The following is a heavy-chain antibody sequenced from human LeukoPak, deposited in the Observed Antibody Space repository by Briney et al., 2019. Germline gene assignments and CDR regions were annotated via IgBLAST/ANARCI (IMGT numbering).Heavy chain of an antibody. D-gene: IGHD5-12*01. Sequence: ASVKVSCKASGYTFTSYGISWVRQAPGQGLEWMGWISAYNGNTNYAQKLQGRVTMTRDTSTSTVYMELSSLRSEDTAVYYCAREVATNLYGMDVWGQGTTVTVSS. CDR2: ISAYNGNT. V-gene: IGHV1-18*01. CDR1: GYTFTSYG. CDR3: AREVATNLYGMDV. J-gene: IGHJ6*02.